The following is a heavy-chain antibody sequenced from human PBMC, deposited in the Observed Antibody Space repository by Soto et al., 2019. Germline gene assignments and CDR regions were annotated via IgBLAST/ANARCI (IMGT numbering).Heavy chain of an antibody. J-gene: IGHJ4*02. CDR1: GISFSTTR. CDR3: TRDPGYDGHEWRFDS. V-gene: IGHV3-74*01. D-gene: IGHD2-15*01. CDR2: INNEERTT. Sequence: EVQLVESGGGLVQPGGSLRLSCAAAGISFSTTRIHWVRQAPGKGRVWVSRINNEERTTGYSVSVKGRFTTSRDNDRNMRSLQLGGLGVDDTAMYYGTRDPGYDGHEWRFDSWGQGTLVTVSS.